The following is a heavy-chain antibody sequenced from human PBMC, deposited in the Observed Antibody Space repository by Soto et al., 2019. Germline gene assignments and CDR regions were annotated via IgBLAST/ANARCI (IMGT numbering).Heavy chain of an antibody. D-gene: IGHD6-19*01. Sequence: QLQLQESGPGLVKPSETLSLTCTVSGGSISSSSYYWGWIRQPPGKGLEWIGSIYYSGSTYYNPSLRSRVTISVDTSKNQFSLKLSSVTAADTAVYYCARQRRYSSPNWFDPWGQGTLVTVSS. CDR3: ARQRRYSSPNWFDP. CDR1: GGSISSSSYY. J-gene: IGHJ5*02. CDR2: IYYSGST. V-gene: IGHV4-39*01.